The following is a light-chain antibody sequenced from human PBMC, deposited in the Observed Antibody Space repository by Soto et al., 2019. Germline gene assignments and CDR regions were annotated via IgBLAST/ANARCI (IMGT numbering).Light chain of an antibody. CDR2: DAS. CDR3: QQYNGYSRT. V-gene: IGKV1-5*01. J-gene: IGKJ1*01. CDR1: QSISDS. Sequence: DIQMTQSPSTLSASVGDRVTITCRASQSISDSLAWYQQKPGKAPDLLISDASSLERGVPSRFSGSGSGTEFTLTISSMQPDDFATYYFQQYNGYSRTFGRGTKVEIK.